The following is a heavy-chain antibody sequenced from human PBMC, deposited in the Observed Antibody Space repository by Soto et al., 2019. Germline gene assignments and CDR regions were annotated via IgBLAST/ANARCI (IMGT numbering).Heavy chain of an antibody. Sequence: SVKVSCKASGGTFSSYAISWVRQAPGQGLEWMGGIIPIFGTANYAQKFQGRVTITADESTSTAYMELSSLRSEDTAVYYCARGSITGTSYYYYYGMDVWGQGTTVTVSS. CDR2: IIPIFGTA. CDR1: GGTFSSYA. J-gene: IGHJ6*02. V-gene: IGHV1-69*13. CDR3: ARGSITGTSYYYYYGMDV. D-gene: IGHD1-20*01.